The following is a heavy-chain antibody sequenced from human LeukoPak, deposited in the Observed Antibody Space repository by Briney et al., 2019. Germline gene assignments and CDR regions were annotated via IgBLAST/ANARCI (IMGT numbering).Heavy chain of an antibody. Sequence: SETLSLTCTVSGGSISSSSYYWGWIRQPPGKGLEWIGSIYYSGSAYYNPSLKSRVTISVDTSKNQFSLKLRSVTAADTAVYYCARHNDYYYYGMDVWGQGTTVTVSS. CDR3: ARHNDYYYYGMDV. CDR1: GGSISSSSYY. V-gene: IGHV4-39*01. CDR2: IYYSGSA. J-gene: IGHJ6*02.